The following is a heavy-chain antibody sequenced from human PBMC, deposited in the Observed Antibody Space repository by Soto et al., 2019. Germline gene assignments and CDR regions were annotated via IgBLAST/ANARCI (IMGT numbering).Heavy chain of an antibody. CDR1: GFKFDIYV. J-gene: IGHJ3*02. CDR2: MSGSGRST. CDR3: AVTRLYDRDAYHRDALNI. Sequence: GGSLRLSGAASGFKFDIYVMNWGRQAPGKGLEGVAGMSGSGRSTYYADSVRGRFTISRDNSKTTVSLQMNSLRAEDTALYYCAVTRLYDRDAYHRDALNIWGQGTVVTVSS. D-gene: IGHD3-22*01. V-gene: IGHV3-23*01.